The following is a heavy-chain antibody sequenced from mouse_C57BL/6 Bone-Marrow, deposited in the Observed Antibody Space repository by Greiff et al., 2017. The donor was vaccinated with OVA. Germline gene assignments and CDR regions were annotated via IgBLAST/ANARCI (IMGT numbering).Heavy chain of an antibody. Sequence: QVQLQQSGAELVKPGASVKISCKASGYAFSSYWMNWVKQRPGKGLEWIGQIYPGDGDTNYNGKFKGKATLTADKSSSTAYMQLSSLTSEDSAVYFCARWGAYAYYFDYWGQGTTLTVSS. CDR3: ARWGAYAYYFDY. CDR1: GYAFSSYW. D-gene: IGHD6-5*01. V-gene: IGHV1-80*01. CDR2: IYPGDGDT. J-gene: IGHJ2*01.